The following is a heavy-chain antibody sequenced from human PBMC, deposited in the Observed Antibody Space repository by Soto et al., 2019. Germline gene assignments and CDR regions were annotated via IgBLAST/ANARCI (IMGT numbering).Heavy chain of an antibody. J-gene: IGHJ6*03. CDR3: TTLAVAGIKGYYYYYMDV. CDR1: GFTFSNAW. D-gene: IGHD6-19*01. V-gene: IGHV3-15*01. Sequence: GGSLRLSCATSGFTFSNAWMSWVRQAPGKGLEWVGRIKSKTDGGITDYAAPVKGRFTIPSDDSKNTLYLQMNSLKTEDTAVYYCTTLAVAGIKGYYYYYMDVWGKGTTVTVSS. CDR2: IKSKTDGGIT.